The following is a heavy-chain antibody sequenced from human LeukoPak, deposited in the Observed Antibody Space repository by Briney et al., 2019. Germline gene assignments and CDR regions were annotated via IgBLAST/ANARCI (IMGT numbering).Heavy chain of an antibody. CDR3: ARDPDSGSYSYYFDY. V-gene: IGHV3-30*01. CDR2: ISYDGSNK. Sequence: GGSLRLSCAASGLTFSSYAMHWVRQAPGKGLEWVAVISYDGSNKYYADSVKGRFTISRDNSKNTLYLQMNSLRAEDTAVYYCARDPDSGSYSYYFDYWGQGTLVTVSS. J-gene: IGHJ4*02. D-gene: IGHD1-26*01. CDR1: GLTFSSYA.